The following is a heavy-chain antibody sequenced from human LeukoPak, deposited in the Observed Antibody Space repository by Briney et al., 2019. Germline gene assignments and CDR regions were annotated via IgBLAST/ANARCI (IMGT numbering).Heavy chain of an antibody. CDR2: INSDGSRI. CDR1: GFPFSDYW. J-gene: IGHJ4*02. Sequence: GKPLRLSCAASGFPFSDYWMHWVRQVPGKGLEGASRINSDGSRISYADSVRGRFTIYRDNARNTVFLQMNSLRVEDTAVYYCATSPVISRDWGQRTLVSVSS. D-gene: IGHD3-22*01. CDR3: ATSPVISRD. V-gene: IGHV3-74*01.